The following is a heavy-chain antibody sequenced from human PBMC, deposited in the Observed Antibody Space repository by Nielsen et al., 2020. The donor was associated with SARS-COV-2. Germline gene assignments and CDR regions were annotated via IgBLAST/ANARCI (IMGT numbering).Heavy chain of an antibody. V-gene: IGHV3-30*18. J-gene: IGHJ4*02. CDR3: AKEFGGNYVWGSYRSTDPFDY. Sequence: GESLKISCTASGFIFSSYGMHWVRQAPGKGLEWVAVISFDGSENYYADSVKGRFTISRDNSKNTLFLQMNSLRAEDTAVYYCAKEFGGNYVWGSYRSTDPFDYWGQGTLVTVSS. CDR2: ISFDGSEN. D-gene: IGHD3-16*02. CDR1: GFIFSSYG.